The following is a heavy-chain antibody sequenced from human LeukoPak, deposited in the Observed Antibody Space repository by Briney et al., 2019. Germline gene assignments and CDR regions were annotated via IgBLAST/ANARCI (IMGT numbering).Heavy chain of an antibody. Sequence: PGGSLRLSCAVSGFTFSSYWMGWVRQAPGKGLEWVANIKQDGSEKTYMGSVKGRLTMSRDNAMNSLYLQMNSLRAEDTAVYYCARFDSSGYYYFDYWGQGTLVTVSS. V-gene: IGHV3-7*01. CDR1: GFTFSSYW. J-gene: IGHJ4*02. D-gene: IGHD3-22*01. CDR3: ARFDSSGYYYFDY. CDR2: IKQDGSEK.